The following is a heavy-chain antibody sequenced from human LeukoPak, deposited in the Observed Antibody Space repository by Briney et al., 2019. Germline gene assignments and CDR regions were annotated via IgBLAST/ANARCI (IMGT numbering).Heavy chain of an antibody. Sequence: SVKVSCKASGGTFSSYAISWVRQAPGQGLEWMGRIIPILGIANYAQKFQGRVTITVDKSTSTAYMELSSLRSEDTAVYYCASSGPRYCSSTSCYFSAFDIWGQGTMVTVSP. CDR2: IIPILGIA. J-gene: IGHJ3*02. V-gene: IGHV1-69*04. CDR3: ASSGPRYCSSTSCYFSAFDI. CDR1: GGTFSSYA. D-gene: IGHD2-2*01.